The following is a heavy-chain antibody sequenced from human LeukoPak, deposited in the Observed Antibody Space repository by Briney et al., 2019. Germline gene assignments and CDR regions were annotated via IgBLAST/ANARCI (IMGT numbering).Heavy chain of an antibody. CDR3: AKDSSSSFYYYYMDV. D-gene: IGHD6-6*01. Sequence: PGGSLRLSCAASGFTFSSYAMSWVRQAPGKGLEWVSAISGGGSTYYADSVKGRFTISRDSSKNTLYLQMNSLRAEDTAVYYCAKDSSSSFYYYYMDVWGKGTTVTVSS. CDR1: GFTFSSYA. V-gene: IGHV3-23*01. J-gene: IGHJ6*03. CDR2: ISGGGST.